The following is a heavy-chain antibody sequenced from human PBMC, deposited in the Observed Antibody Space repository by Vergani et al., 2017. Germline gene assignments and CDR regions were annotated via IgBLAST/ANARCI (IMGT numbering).Heavy chain of an antibody. CDR2: IRHDGIT. D-gene: IGHD2-8*01. CDR3: AREGYCINGVCFTLFDV. J-gene: IGHJ4*02. CDR1: GGSFNDYW. Sequence: QAQLQQWGAGLLKTSETLYLTCAIYGGSFNDYWWTWLRQPPGKGLDWIGEIRHDGITHYSPSLKSRVNISIDTSTHQFSLNLRSVTAADTAVYYCAREGYCINGVCFTLFDVWGQGALVTVSS. V-gene: IGHV4-34*01.